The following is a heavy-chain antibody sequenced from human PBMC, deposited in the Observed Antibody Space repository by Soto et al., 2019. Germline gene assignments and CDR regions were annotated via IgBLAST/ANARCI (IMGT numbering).Heavy chain of an antibody. D-gene: IGHD6-19*01. Sequence: QVQLVESGGGVVQPGRSLRLSCAASGFTFSSYAMHWVRQAPGKGLEWVAVISYDGSNKYYADSVKGRFTISRDNAKNTWYLQMNSLRAEDTAVYSCARERYSGWYAEWGQGTLVTVSS. J-gene: IGHJ4*02. CDR1: GFTFSSYA. CDR3: ARERYSGWYAE. CDR2: ISYDGSNK. V-gene: IGHV3-30-3*01.